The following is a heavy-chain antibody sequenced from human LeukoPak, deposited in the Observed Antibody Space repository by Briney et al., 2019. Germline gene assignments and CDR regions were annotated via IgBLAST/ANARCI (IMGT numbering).Heavy chain of an antibody. CDR3: ARAGDSSGYYYYYYYGMDV. CDR1: GFTVSSNY. D-gene: IGHD3-22*01. J-gene: IGHJ6*02. Sequence: GGSLRLSCAASGFTVSSNYMSWVRQAPGKGLEWVSVIYSGGSTYYADSVKGRFTISRDNSKNTLYLQMNSLRAEDTAVYCCARAGDSSGYYYYYYYGMDVWGQGTTVTVSS. CDR2: IYSGGST. V-gene: IGHV3-66*01.